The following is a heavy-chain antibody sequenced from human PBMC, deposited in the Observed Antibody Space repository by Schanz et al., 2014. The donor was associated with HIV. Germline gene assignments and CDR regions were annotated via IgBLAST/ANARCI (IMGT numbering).Heavy chain of an antibody. CDR1: GFTFSDYA. Sequence: VQLLESGGGLVQPGGSPRLSCTTSGFTFSDYAMSWVRQAPGKGLEWVAIISFDGSNKYYADSVKGRFTISRDNSKNTLYLQMNSLRVEDTAVYYCARDLPNPYFDFSGPAGDYWGQGALVTVSS. V-gene: IGHV3-30-3*01. J-gene: IGHJ4*02. D-gene: IGHD3-22*01. CDR2: ISFDGSNK. CDR3: ARDLPNPYFDFSGPAGDY.